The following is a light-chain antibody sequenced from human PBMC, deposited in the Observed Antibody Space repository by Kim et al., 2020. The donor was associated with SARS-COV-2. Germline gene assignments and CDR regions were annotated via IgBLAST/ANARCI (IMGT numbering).Light chain of an antibody. V-gene: IGKV1-39*01. J-gene: IGKJ2*01. CDR2: GSS. Sequence: SASVGDRVIITCRARQTITTHLYWYRRRPGTAPMLLIYGSSSLQSGVPSRFSGSGSGTEFTLTITSLQPEDFATYSCQQSYSTPYTVGQGTKLEIK. CDR1: QTITTH. CDR3: QQSYSTPYT.